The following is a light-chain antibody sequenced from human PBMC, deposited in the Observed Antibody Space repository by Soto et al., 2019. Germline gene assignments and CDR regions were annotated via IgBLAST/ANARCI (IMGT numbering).Light chain of an antibody. CDR1: QSISSY. CDR3: QQSYSFPKT. CDR2: AAS. Sequence: DIQMTQSPSSLSASVGDRVTITSRASQSISSYLNWYQQKPGSAPKLLIYAASSLQSGVPSRFSGSGSGTDFTLTISSLQPADFATYYCQQSYSFPKTFGQGTKVEIK. V-gene: IGKV1-39*01. J-gene: IGKJ1*01.